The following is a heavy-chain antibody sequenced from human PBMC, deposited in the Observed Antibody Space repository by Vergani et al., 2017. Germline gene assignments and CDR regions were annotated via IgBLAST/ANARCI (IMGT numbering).Heavy chain of an antibody. CDR3: ARTPVLLWFGELTHYFDY. D-gene: IGHD3-10*01. J-gene: IGHJ4*02. V-gene: IGHV3-48*04. Sequence: EVQLLESGGGLVQPGGSLRLSCAASGFTFSSYAMSWVRQAPGKGLEWVSYISSSGTTIYYADSLKGRFTISRDNAKNSLYLQMNSLRAEDTAVYYCARTPVLLWFGELTHYFDYWGQGTLVTVSS. CDR1: GFTFSSYA. CDR2: ISSSGTTI.